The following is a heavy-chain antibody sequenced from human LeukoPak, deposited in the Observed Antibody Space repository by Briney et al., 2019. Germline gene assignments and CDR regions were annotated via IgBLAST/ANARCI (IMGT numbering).Heavy chain of an antibody. CDR3: ARLPKIDNYYDTSGHAYNWFDP. CDR2: IYPNDSDA. V-gene: IGHV5-51*01. Sequence: PGESLKISCKGSGYSFTNYWIAWVRQMPGKGLEWMGIIYPNDSDARYSPSFQGQVAISADKSISTAYLQWSSLKASDTAMYYCARLPKIDNYYDTSGHAYNWFDPWGQGTLVTVSS. CDR1: GYSFTNYW. J-gene: IGHJ5*02. D-gene: IGHD3-22*01.